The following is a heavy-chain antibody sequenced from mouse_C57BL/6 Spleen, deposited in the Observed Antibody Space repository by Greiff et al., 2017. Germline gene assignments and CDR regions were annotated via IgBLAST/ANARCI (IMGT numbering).Heavy chain of an antibody. CDR3: ARDGPPRDAMDY. Sequence: EVKLMESGPGLVKPSQSLSLTCSVTGYSITSGYYWNWIRQFPGNKLEWMGYISYDGSNNYNPSLKNRISITRDTSKNQFFLKLNSVTTEDTATYYCARDGPPRDAMDYWGQGTSVTVSS. CDR1: GYSITSGYY. CDR2: ISYDGSN. J-gene: IGHJ4*01. V-gene: IGHV3-6*01.